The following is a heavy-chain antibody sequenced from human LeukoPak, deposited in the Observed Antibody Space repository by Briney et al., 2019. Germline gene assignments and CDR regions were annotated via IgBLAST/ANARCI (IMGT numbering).Heavy chain of an antibody. V-gene: IGHV3-23*01. CDR2: ISGSGGNT. Sequence: GGSLRLSCAASGFTFSNYGMSWVRQAPGKGLEWVSTISGSGGNTYYADSVKGRFTISRDTSKNTLYLQMNSPRAEDTAVYYCARRRDSGSLQHFDYWGQGTLVTVSS. J-gene: IGHJ4*02. D-gene: IGHD1-26*01. CDR1: GFTFSNYG. CDR3: ARRRDSGSLQHFDY.